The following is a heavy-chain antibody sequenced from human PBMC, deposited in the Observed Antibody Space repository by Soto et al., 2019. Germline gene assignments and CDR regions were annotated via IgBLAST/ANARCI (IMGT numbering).Heavy chain of an antibody. J-gene: IGHJ6*02. V-gene: IGHV7-4-1*01. CDR2: INTNTGNP. Sequence: QVQLVQSGSELKKPGASVKVSCKASGYTFTSYAMNWVRQAPGQGLEWMGWINTNTGNPTYAQGFTGRFVFSLDTSVSTAYLQICSLTAADTAVYYCARAYYDFWSGYYRGSGYYYGMDVWGQGTTVTVSS. CDR3: ARAYYDFWSGYYRGSGYYYGMDV. CDR1: GYTFTSYA. D-gene: IGHD3-3*01.